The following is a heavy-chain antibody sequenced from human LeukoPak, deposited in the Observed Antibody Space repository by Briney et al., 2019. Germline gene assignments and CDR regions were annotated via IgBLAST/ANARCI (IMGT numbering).Heavy chain of an antibody. CDR2: ISNDGSHE. CDR1: GFTFSTFP. V-gene: IGHV3-30*10. CDR3: TRGAGTMVYYIDV. J-gene: IGHJ6*03. D-gene: IGHD1-7*01. Sequence: GGSLRLSCAASGFTFSTFPMHWVRQAPGKGLQWVAVISNDGSHEYYRHSVKGRFTISRDNSKNTLFLQMNSLTIEDTAVYYCTRGAGTMVYYIDVWGNGTTVTVSS.